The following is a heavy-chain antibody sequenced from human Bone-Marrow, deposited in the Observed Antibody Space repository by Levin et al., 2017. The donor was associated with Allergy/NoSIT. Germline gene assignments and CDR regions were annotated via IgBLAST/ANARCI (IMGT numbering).Heavy chain of an antibody. Sequence: GESLKISCKASGYTFTGYYMHWVRQAPGQGLEWMGWINPNSGGTNYAQKFQGRVTMTRDTSISTAYMELSRLRSDDTAVYYCARSGRAARSYYFDYWGQGTLVTVSS. CDR3: ARSGRAARSYYFDY. V-gene: IGHV1-2*02. CDR2: INPNSGGT. J-gene: IGHJ4*02. CDR1: GYTFTGYY. D-gene: IGHD6-6*01.